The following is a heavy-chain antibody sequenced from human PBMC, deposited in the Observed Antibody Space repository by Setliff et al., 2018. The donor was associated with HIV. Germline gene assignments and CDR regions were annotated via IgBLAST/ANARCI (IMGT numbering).Heavy chain of an antibody. CDR3: ARGFDYAQRPPLYYFDY. D-gene: IGHD2-2*01. Sequence: LSLTCTVSGGSISSGYYYWSWIRQHPGKGLEWIGYIYYSGNPFYNPSLRSRVTMSLDTSKNQFSLKLSSVTAADTAVYYCARGFDYAQRPPLYYFDYWGQGTLVTVSS. V-gene: IGHV4-31*03. CDR1: GGSISSGYYY. J-gene: IGHJ4*02. CDR2: IYYSGNP.